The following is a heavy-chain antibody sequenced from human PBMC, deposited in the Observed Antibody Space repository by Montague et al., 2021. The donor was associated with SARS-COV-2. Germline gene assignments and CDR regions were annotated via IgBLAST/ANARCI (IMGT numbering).Heavy chain of an antibody. V-gene: IGHV3-48*03. CDR2: ISSSGGGSTK. D-gene: IGHD2-21*01. J-gene: IGHJ6*02. CDR3: ARDRDWDDWCGMDV. Sequence: SLRLFCAASGFIFSSYEMNWVRQAPGKGLEWISYISSSGGGSTKHYTDSVKGRFTISRDNAKNSPYLQMNSPRVEDTAIYYCARDRDWDDWCGMDVWGQGTTVTVSS. CDR1: GFIFSSYE.